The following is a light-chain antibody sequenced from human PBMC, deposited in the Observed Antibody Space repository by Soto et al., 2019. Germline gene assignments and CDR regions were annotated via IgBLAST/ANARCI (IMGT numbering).Light chain of an antibody. CDR3: QQYETYYT. J-gene: IGKJ2*01. CDR1: QSISTW. Sequence: DIQMTQSPSTLSASVGDRVTITCRASQSISTWLAWYQQKPGKAPNLLIYKASNLESGVPSRFSGSGSGTEFTITSSGLQREYFATYYCQQYETYYTFGQGTKLEIK. V-gene: IGKV1-5*03. CDR2: KAS.